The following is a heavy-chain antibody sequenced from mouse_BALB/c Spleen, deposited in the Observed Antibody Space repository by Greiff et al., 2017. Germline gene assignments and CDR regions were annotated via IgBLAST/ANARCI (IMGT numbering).Heavy chain of an antibody. D-gene: IGHD1-1*01. Sequence: DVMLVGSGGGLVKPGGSLKLSCAASGFTFSSYTMSWVRQTPEKRLEWVATISSGGSYTYYPDSVKGRFTISRDNAKNTLYLQMSSLKSEDTAMYYCTREGGSTFDYWGQGTTLTVAS. CDR1: GFTFSSYT. CDR2: ISSGGSYT. J-gene: IGHJ2*01. V-gene: IGHV5-6-4*01. CDR3: TREGGSTFDY.